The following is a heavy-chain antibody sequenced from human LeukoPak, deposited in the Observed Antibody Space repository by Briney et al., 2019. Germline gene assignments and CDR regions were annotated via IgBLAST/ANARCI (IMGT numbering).Heavy chain of an antibody. V-gene: IGHV4-39*07. Sequence: SETLSLTCTVSGGSISSSSYYWGWIRQPPGKGLEWIGSISYSGSTYYNPSLKSRVTISVDTSKNQFSLKLSSVTAADTAVYYCARGVTGGWYGDFQHWGQGTLVTVSS. CDR1: GGSISSSSYY. D-gene: IGHD6-19*01. CDR2: ISYSGST. J-gene: IGHJ1*01. CDR3: ARGVTGGWYGDFQH.